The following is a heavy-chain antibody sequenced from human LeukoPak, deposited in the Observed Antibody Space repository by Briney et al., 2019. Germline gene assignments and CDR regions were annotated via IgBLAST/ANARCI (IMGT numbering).Heavy chain of an antibody. J-gene: IGHJ4*02. CDR2: IYYGGST. V-gene: IGHV4-59*01. Sequence: PSETLSLICSVSGDSINSNYWSWMRQPPGKGLEWIGYIYYGGSTNYNPSLTSRVSMSVDTSKNQFSLNLSSVTAADTAVYHCARLLAGCPGGRCRAHFDYWGQGTLVTVSS. CDR3: ARLLAGCPGGRCRAHFDY. D-gene: IGHD2-15*01. CDR1: GDSINSNY.